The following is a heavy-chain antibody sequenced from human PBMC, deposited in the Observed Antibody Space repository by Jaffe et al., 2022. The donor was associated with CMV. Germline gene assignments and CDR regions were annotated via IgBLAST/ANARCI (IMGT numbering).Heavy chain of an antibody. CDR1: GYTFSAYG. CDR2: INTYSGIT. J-gene: IGHJ5*02. V-gene: IGHV1-18*01. Sequence: QVQLVQSGGEVKKPGASVKVSCKASGYTFSAYGISWVRQAPGQGLEWMGWINTYSGITGYEEKFQDRITMTTDTSTNTAYMELRNLRSDDTAVYYCARVRYCTGGTCYVGWFDPWGQGTLVTVSS. CDR3: ARVRYCTGGTCYVGWFDP. D-gene: IGHD2-15*01.